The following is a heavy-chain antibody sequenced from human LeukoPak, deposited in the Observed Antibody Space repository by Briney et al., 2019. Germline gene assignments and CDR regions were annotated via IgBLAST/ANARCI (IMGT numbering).Heavy chain of an antibody. CDR2: IYYSGST. Sequence: PSETLSLTCTVSVGSISSYYWGWIRQPPGKGLEWIGYIYYSGSTNYNPSLKSRVTISVDTSKNQFSLKLSSVTAADTAVYYCARDPGFGDYIYWYFDLWGRGTLVTVSS. D-gene: IGHD4-17*01. CDR3: ARDPGFGDYIYWYFDL. V-gene: IGHV4-59*01. J-gene: IGHJ2*01. CDR1: VGSISSYY.